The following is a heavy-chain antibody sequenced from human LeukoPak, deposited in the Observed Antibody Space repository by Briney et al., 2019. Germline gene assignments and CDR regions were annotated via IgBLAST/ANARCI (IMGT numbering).Heavy chain of an antibody. CDR2: IHHSGST. CDR1: GYSISSGYH. J-gene: IGHJ4*02. CDR3: ARGETAAASNF. V-gene: IGHV4-38-2*01. Sequence: PSETLSLTCDVSGYSISSGYHWGWIRQPPGKGLEWIGSIHHSGSTYYNPSLKSRVTISMDTSKNQFSPKLSSVTAADTAVYYCARGETAAASNFWGQGTLVTVSS. D-gene: IGHD6-13*01.